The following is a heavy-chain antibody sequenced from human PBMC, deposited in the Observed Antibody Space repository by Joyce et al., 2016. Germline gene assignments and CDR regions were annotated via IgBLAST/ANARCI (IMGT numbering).Heavy chain of an antibody. CDR3: ARDTAVATGYYYYGMDV. D-gene: IGHD5-18*01. CDR2: INPSGGST. V-gene: IGHV1-46*01. J-gene: IGHJ6*02. Sequence: QVQLVQSEAEVKKPGASVKVSCKASGYTFTNYYMHRVRQAPGQVLEWMGIINPSGGSTNAAQKFQGRVTMTRDTSTSTVYMELSSLRSEDTAVYYCARDTAVATGYYYYGMDVWGQGTTVTVSS. CDR1: GYTFTNYY.